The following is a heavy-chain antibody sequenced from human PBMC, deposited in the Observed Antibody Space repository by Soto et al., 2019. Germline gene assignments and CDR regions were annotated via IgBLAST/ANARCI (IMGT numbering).Heavy chain of an antibody. CDR1: GGSISSSSYY. CDR2: IYYSGST. J-gene: IGHJ6*02. Sequence: PSETLSLTCTVSGGSISSSSYYWGWIRQPPGKGLEWIGSIYYSGSTYYNPSLKSRVTISVDTSKNQFSLKLSSVTAADTAVYYCARQKSAHYGMDVWGQGTTVTVSS. V-gene: IGHV4-39*01. CDR3: ARQKSAHYGMDV.